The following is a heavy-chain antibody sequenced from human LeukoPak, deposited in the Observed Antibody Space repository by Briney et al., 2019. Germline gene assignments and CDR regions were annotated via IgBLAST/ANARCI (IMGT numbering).Heavy chain of an antibody. CDR1: GFTFSSYA. Sequence: GGSLRLSCAASGFTFSSYAMSWVRQPPGKGLEWVSAISGSGGSTYYADSMKGRFTISRDNSKNTLYLQMNSLRAEDTAVYYCAKTDSSGYSLRRYYGMGVWGQGTTVTVSS. V-gene: IGHV3-23*01. J-gene: IGHJ6*02. D-gene: IGHD3-22*01. CDR2: ISGSGGST. CDR3: AKTDSSGYSLRRYYGMGV.